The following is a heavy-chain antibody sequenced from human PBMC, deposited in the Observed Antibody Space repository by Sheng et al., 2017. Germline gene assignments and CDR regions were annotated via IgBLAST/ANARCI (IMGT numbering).Heavy chain of an antibody. D-gene: IGHD2-8*02. CDR2: ISYDGSNK. Sequence: QVQLVESGGGVVQPGRSLRLSCAASGFTFSSYAMHWVRQAPGKGLEWVAVISYDGSNKYYADSVKGRFTISRDNSKNTLYLQMNSLRAEDTAVYYCARDPVAGGVGDYWGQGTLVTVSS. V-gene: IGHV3-30-3*01. CDR1: GFTFSSYA. CDR3: ARDPVAGGVGDY. J-gene: IGHJ4*02.